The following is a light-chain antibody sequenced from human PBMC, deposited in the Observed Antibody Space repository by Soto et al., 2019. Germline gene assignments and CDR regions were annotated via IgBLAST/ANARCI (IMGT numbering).Light chain of an antibody. Sequence: EIVMTQSPATLSGSPGERATLSCRASQSIGSNLAWYQQKPGQAPRLLIFRASTRATGIPARFSGSGSGTEFSLTISSLHSEAFAVYYCQQYDNWPTWTFGQGTKVDTK. CDR2: RAS. J-gene: IGKJ1*01. V-gene: IGKV3-15*01. CDR3: QQYDNWPTWT. CDR1: QSIGSN.